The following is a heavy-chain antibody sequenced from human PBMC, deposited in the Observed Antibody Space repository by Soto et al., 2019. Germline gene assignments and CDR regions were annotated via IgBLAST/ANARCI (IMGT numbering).Heavy chain of an antibody. J-gene: IGHJ6*02. V-gene: IGHV5-10-1*01. CDR1: GYNFTSYW. CDR3: ARRGYDFWSGLDV. Sequence: GESLKISCKGSGYNFTSYWIIWVRQMPGKGLEWMGNIDPTDSFTNYSPSCQGHVTISTDKSMSTAYLQWGTLKASDTAMYYCARRGYDFWSGLDVWGQGTTVTVSS. CDR2: IDPTDSFT. D-gene: IGHD3-3*01.